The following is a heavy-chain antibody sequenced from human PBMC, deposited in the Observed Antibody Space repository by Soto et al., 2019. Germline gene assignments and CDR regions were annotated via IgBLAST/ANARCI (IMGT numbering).Heavy chain of an antibody. CDR3: ARQVAAGAFDI. J-gene: IGHJ3*02. Sequence: SETLSLTCTVSDGSISSSIYCLGWIRQPPGKGLEWIGSIYYSGSTYYNPSLKSRVTISVDTSKNQFSLKLSSVTAADTAVYYCARQVAAGAFDIWGQGTMVTVS. V-gene: IGHV4-39*01. CDR2: IYYSGST. D-gene: IGHD6-19*01. CDR1: DGSISSSIYC.